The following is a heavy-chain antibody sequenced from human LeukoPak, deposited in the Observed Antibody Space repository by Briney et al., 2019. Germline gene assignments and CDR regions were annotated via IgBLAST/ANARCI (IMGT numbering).Heavy chain of an antibody. J-gene: IGHJ6*02. V-gene: IGHV1-46*01. CDR2: INPSGGST. Sequence: GASVKVSCKASGYTFTSYYMHWVRQAPGQGLERMGIINPSGGSTSYAQKFQGRVTMTRDTSTSTVYMELSSLRSEDTAVYYCARDPYNWNYMASLYGMDVWGQGTTVTVSS. CDR1: GYTFTSYY. CDR3: ARDPYNWNYMASLYGMDV. D-gene: IGHD1-7*01.